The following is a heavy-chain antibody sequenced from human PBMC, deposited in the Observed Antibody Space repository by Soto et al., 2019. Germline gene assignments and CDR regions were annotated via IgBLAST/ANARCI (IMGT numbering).Heavy chain of an antibody. D-gene: IGHD1-26*01. CDR3: GKGRSGDVGVFY. J-gene: IGHJ4*02. CDR1: GCTFTGYY. Sequence: QVQLVQSGAEVKKSGASVKVSCKASGCTFTGYYIHWVRQAPGQGPEWMGEISPNSGGTKYAQRFQGRVTMTRDTSITTVYMELSNLSPDDTAVYYCGKGRSGDVGVFYWGQGTLVTVYS. V-gene: IGHV1-2*02. CDR2: ISPNSGGT.